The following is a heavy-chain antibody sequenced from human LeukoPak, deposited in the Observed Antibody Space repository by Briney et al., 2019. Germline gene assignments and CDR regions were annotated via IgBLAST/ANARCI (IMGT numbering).Heavy chain of an antibody. Sequence: GSLRLSCAASGFTFSDYYMSWIRQAPGKGLEWVSYISSSGSTIYYADSVKGRFTISRDNAKNSLYLQMNSLRAEDTAVYYCARVCLRCESGGSCYYYYGMDVWGQGTTVTVSS. J-gene: IGHJ6*02. V-gene: IGHV3-11*01. CDR1: GFTFSDYY. CDR2: ISSSGSTI. D-gene: IGHD2-15*01. CDR3: ARVCLRCESGGSCYYYYGMDV.